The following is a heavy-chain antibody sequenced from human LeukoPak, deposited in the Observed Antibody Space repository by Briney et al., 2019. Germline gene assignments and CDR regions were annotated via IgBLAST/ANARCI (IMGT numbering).Heavy chain of an antibody. CDR3: ARGPPGYYNGMDV. J-gene: IGHJ6*02. V-gene: IGHV3-74*01. Sequence: GGSLRLSCAASGFTFNRYWMHWVRQAPGKGLVWVSHINSDGSITSYAESVKGRFTVSRDNAKNTLYLQMDSRRAEDTAVYYCARGPPGYYNGMDVWGQGTTVSVSS. CDR1: GFTFNRYW. CDR2: INSDGSIT.